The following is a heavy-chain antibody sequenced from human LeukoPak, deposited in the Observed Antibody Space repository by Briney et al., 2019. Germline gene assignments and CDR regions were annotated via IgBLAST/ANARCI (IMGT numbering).Heavy chain of an antibody. J-gene: IGHJ4*02. CDR1: GFTFSSYG. CDR2: IWYDGSNK. V-gene: IGHV3-33*01. Sequence: PGGSLRLSCAASGFTFSSYGMHWVRQAPGKGLEWVAVIWYDGSNKYYADSVKGRFTISRDNSKNTLYLQMNSLKTEDTAVYYCTTHGSGWYDFDYWGQGTLVTVSS. D-gene: IGHD6-19*01. CDR3: TTHGSGWYDFDY.